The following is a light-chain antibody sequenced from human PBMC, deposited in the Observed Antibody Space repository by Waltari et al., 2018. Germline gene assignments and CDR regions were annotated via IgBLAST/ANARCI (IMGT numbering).Light chain of an antibody. V-gene: IGLV5-45*02. CDR3: MIWHSSAWV. Sequence: QPGLTQPSSPAASPCASASPTSTCRSGINAGSSMTYWYQLTPGSPPQYLLRYTSDSDKQQGSGVPSRFSGSKDASANAGILLISGLQSEDEADYYCMIWHSSAWVFGGGTKLTVL. CDR1: SGINAGSSM. CDR2: YTSDSDK. J-gene: IGLJ3*02.